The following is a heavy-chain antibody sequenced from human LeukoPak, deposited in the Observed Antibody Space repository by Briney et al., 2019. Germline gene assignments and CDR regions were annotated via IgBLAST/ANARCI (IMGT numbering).Heavy chain of an antibody. Sequence: GGSLRLSCAASGFTFSSYDMHWVRQATGKGLEWVSAICTAGDTYYPGSVKGRSTISRENAKNSLYLQMNSLRAGDTAVYYCARVDSGPASYYGMDVWGQGTTVTVSS. CDR1: GFTFSSYD. J-gene: IGHJ6*02. CDR3: ARVDSGPASYYGMDV. CDR2: ICTAGDT. D-gene: IGHD2-2*01. V-gene: IGHV3-13*01.